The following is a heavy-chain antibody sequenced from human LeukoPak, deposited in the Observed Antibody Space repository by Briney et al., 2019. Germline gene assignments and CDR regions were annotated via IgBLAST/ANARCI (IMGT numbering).Heavy chain of an antibody. V-gene: IGHV3-53*01. Sequence: GGSLRLSCAASGFTVSSNYMSWVRQAPGKGLEWVSVIYSGGSTYYADSVKGRFTISRDNSKNTLYLQMNSLRAEDTAVYYCAKCLSYYYDSSGYEGYWGQGTLVTVSS. CDR3: AKCLSYYYDSSGYEGY. CDR1: GFTVSSNY. J-gene: IGHJ4*02. CDR2: IYSGGST. D-gene: IGHD3-22*01.